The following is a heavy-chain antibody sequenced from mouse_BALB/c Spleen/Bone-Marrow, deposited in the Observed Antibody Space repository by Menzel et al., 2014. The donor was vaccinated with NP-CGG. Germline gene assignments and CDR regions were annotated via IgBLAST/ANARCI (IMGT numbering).Heavy chain of an antibody. V-gene: IGHV5-12*02. CDR1: GFTFXDYY. D-gene: IGHD2-3*01. CDR2: ISNGGGST. CDR3: ARHDGYRTWFAY. Sequence: EVQLVESGGGLVQPGGSLKLSCATSGFTFXDYYMYWVRQTPEKRLEWVAYISNGGGSTYYPDTVKGRFTISRDNAKNTLYLHMSRLKSEDTAMYYCARHDGYRTWFAYWGQGTLVTVSA. J-gene: IGHJ3*01.